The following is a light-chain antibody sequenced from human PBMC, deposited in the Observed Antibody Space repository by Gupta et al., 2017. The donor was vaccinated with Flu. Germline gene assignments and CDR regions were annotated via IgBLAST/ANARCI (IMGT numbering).Light chain of an antibody. CDR2: GAS. CDR3: QQYGSAPLT. Sequence: IVLTQSPVTLSLSPGERATLSCRASQSVTSSQLAWYQQKPGQAPRLLIYGASNRATGIPDSCSGSGSGTDFTLTISRLEPEDCAVYSWQQYGSAPLTFGGGTKVEIK. CDR1: QSVTSSQ. V-gene: IGKV3-20*01. J-gene: IGKJ4*01.